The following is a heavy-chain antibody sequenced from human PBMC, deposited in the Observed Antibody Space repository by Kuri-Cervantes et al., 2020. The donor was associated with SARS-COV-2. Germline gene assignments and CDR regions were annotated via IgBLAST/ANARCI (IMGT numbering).Heavy chain of an antibody. CDR3: ARPPLITIFGDYFDY. V-gene: IGHV3-30-3*01. Sequence: GESLKISCEVSGFLFSASAIHWVRQAPGKGLEWEAVISYDGSNKYYADSVKGRFTISRDNSKNTLYLQMNSLRAEDTAVYYCARPPLITIFGDYFDYWGQGTLVTVSS. D-gene: IGHD3-3*01. J-gene: IGHJ4*02. CDR1: GFLFSASA. CDR2: ISYDGSNK.